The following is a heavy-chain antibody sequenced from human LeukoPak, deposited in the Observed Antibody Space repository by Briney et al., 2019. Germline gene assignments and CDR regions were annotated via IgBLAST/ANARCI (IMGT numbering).Heavy chain of an antibody. Sequence: PSETLSLTCAVYGGSFSGYYWSWIRQPAGKGLEWIGRIYTSGSTNYNPSLKSRVTMSVDTSKNQFSLKLSSVTAADTAVYYCARDRPVVVAATRYYGMDVWGQGTTVTVSS. V-gene: IGHV4-4*07. CDR3: ARDRPVVVAATRYYGMDV. CDR2: IYTSGST. D-gene: IGHD2-15*01. J-gene: IGHJ6*02. CDR1: GGSFSGYY.